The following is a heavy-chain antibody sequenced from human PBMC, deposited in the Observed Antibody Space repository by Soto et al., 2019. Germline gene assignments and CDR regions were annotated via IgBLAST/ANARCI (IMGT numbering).Heavy chain of an antibody. CDR3: ARGVDYRWVY. V-gene: IGHV4-4*02. CDR2: VHHSGTT. Sequence: SETLSLTCTVSGGSVYTDYWWSWVRQAPGKGLEWIGEVHHSGTTNYIQSLTSRLSMSVDKSGNQASLQLTSVAAADTAVYYCARGVDYRWVYWGQGILVTAPQ. CDR1: GGSVYTDYW. D-gene: IGHD2-8*02. J-gene: IGHJ4*02.